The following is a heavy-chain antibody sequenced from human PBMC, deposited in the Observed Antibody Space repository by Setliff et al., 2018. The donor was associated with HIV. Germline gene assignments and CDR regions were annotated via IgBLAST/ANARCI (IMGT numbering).Heavy chain of an antibody. CDR2: ISPSGDRT. Sequence: ASVKVSCKASGYAFTSQFMHWVRQAPGQGLEWMGIISPSGDRTTYAQRFRGRVTMTRDTSISTVYMELQRLRSDDTAVYHCARADVLLCDYWGQGTLVTVSS. CDR3: ARADVLLCDY. J-gene: IGHJ4*02. D-gene: IGHD3-16*01. V-gene: IGHV1-46*01. CDR1: GYAFTSQF.